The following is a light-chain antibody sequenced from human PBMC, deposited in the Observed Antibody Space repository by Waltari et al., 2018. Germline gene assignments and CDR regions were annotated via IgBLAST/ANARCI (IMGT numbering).Light chain of an antibody. CDR1: QGLLHNNGHIY. V-gene: IGKV2-28*01. CDR3: MQVLQNPT. J-gene: IGKJ2*01. Sequence: EIVMTQSPPSLPVPPGAPASIPCRSSQGLLHNNGHIYLYWYLQKPGQSPQLLIYLGSTRAAGVPDRFSAGGSGTDFTLRISGVEADDVGLYYCMQVLQNPTFGQGTRLEIK. CDR2: LGS.